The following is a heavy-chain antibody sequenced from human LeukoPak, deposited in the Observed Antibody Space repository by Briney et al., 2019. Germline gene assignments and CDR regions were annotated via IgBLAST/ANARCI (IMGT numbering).Heavy chain of an antibody. J-gene: IGHJ3*02. Sequence: PGGSLRLSCAASGFTFSSYAMSWVRQAPGKGLEWVSAISGSGTGTYYADSVKGRFTISRDNSKNTLYLQMNSLRAEDTAVYYCAKCKDYYDSSCAFDIWGQGTMVTVSS. V-gene: IGHV3-23*01. CDR3: AKCKDYYDSSCAFDI. CDR1: GFTFSSYA. D-gene: IGHD3-22*01. CDR2: ISGSGTGT.